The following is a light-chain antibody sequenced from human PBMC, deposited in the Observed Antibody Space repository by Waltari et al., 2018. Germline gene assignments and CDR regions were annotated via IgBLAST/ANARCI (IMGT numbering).Light chain of an antibody. J-gene: IGKJ1*01. CDR1: QSLVHSDGKTY. CDR2: QVS. Sequence: VLMTQSPLSLPLPPGQPASISCRSSQSLVHSDGKTYWNGLKEKAGEPPRRIIYQVSNRDSGVPDRFSGRGAGTDLTLKISRVEAEDVGVYYCVQGTNVPWTFGQGTKVEIK. CDR3: VQGTNVPWT. V-gene: IGKV2-30*02.